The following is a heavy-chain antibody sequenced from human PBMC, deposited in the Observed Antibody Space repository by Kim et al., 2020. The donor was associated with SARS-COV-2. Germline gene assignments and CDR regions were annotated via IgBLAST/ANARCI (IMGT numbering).Heavy chain of an antibody. CDR3: ARDWQGYYGSGSYYNGPGY. J-gene: IGHJ4*02. CDR1: GYTFTKYT. D-gene: IGHD3-10*01. V-gene: IGHV7-4-1*02. Sequence: ASVKVSCKAPGYTFTKYTMNWVRQAPGQGLEWMGWINTNTGNPTYAQGFTGRFVFSLDTSASTAYLQISSLKAEDTAVYYCARDWQGYYGSGSYYNGPGYWGQGTLVTVSS. CDR2: INTNTGNP.